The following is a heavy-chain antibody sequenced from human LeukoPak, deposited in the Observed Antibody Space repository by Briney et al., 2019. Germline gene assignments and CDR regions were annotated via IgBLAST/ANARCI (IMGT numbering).Heavy chain of an antibody. J-gene: IGHJ4*02. CDR3: ASRLWFGESHTFDY. V-gene: IGHV4-38-2*02. D-gene: IGHD3-10*01. CDR1: GYSISSGYY. Sequence: SETLSLTCTVSGYSISSGYYWGWIRQPPGKGLEWIGSIYHSGSTYYNPSLKSRVAISVDTSKNQFSLKLSSVTAADPAVYYCASRLWFGESHTFDYWGQGTLVTVSS. CDR2: IYHSGST.